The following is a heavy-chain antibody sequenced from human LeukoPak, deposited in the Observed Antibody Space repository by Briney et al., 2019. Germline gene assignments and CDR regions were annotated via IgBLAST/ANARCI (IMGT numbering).Heavy chain of an antibody. Sequence: ASVKVSCKASGYTFTGYYMHWVRQAPGQGLEWMGWINPNSGGTNYAQKFHGRVTITRDTSISTAYMELSRLRSDDTAVYYCERVGRIQLSVFDYWGQGTLVTVSS. V-gene: IGHV1-2*02. CDR1: GYTFTGYY. J-gene: IGHJ4*02. CDR2: INPNSGGT. CDR3: ERVGRIQLSVFDY. D-gene: IGHD5-18*01.